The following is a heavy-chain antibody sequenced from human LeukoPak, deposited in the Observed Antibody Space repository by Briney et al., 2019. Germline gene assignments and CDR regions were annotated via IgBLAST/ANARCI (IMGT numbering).Heavy chain of an antibody. J-gene: IGHJ5*02. CDR2: IDWKGRPT. CDR1: GFTFDDYG. V-gene: IGHV3-20*04. Sequence: GGSLRLSCAASGFTFDDYGMSWVRQAPGKVLEWVSDIDWKGRPTSYADSVKGRFTISRDNAQKSLYLQMDSLRAEDTALYYCAREVYRIGVGGFDPWGQGTLVIVSS. CDR3: AREVYRIGVGGFDP. D-gene: IGHD6-19*01.